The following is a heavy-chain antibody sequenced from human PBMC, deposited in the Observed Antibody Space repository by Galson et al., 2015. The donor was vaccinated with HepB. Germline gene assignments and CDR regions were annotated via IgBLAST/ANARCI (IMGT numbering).Heavy chain of an antibody. Sequence: SVKVSCKASGYTLTSYAMNWVRQAPGQGLEWMGWINTNTGNPTYAQGFTGRFVFSLDTSVSTAYLQISSLKAEDTAVYYCARELLPYFYYYGMDVWGQGTTVTVSS. CDR1: GYTLTSYA. CDR2: INTNTGNP. J-gene: IGHJ6*02. D-gene: IGHD2-15*01. CDR3: ARELLPYFYYYGMDV. V-gene: IGHV7-4-1*02.